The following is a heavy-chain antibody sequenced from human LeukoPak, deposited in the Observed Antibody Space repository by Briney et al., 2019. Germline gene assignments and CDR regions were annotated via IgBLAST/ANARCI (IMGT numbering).Heavy chain of an antibody. V-gene: IGHV3-30-3*02. Sequence: PGRSLRLSCAASGFTFSSYVMHWVRQAPGKGLEWVAVISYDGSNKYYADSVKGRFTISRDNSKNTLYLQMNSLRAEDTAVYYCTKTDGLKYFFPHWGQGTLVTVSS. CDR2: ISYDGSNK. D-gene: IGHD2/OR15-2a*01. CDR1: GFTFSSYV. CDR3: TKTDGLKYFFPH. J-gene: IGHJ1*01.